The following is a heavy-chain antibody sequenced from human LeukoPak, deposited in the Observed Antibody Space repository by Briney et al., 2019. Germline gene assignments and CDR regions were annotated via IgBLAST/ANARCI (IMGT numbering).Heavy chain of an antibody. CDR3: AKSTAPAGYYLDY. CDR2: ISYDGNDK. CDR1: GFTFSTYG. Sequence: GGSLGLSCAASGFTFSTYGMHWVRQAPGKGLDWVAIISYDGNDKDYADSVRGRFTISRDNSKNTLYLQMNSLRGEDTAVYYCAKSTAPAGYYLDYWGQGILVTVSS. J-gene: IGHJ4*02. D-gene: IGHD2-2*01. V-gene: IGHV3-30*18.